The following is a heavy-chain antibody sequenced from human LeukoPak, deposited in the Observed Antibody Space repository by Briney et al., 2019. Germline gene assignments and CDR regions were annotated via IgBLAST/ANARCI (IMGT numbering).Heavy chain of an antibody. D-gene: IGHD6-13*01. CDR1: GFTFSNYA. Sequence: PGGSLRLSCAASGFTFSNYAMSWVRQAPGKGLEWVSVISGSGDSTYHADSVKGRFIISRDDSKSTVYLQMDSLRAEDTAVYYCAKGTGSNWSYFDYWGQGTLVAVSS. CDR2: ISGSGDST. CDR3: AKGTGSNWSYFDY. J-gene: IGHJ4*02. V-gene: IGHV3-23*01.